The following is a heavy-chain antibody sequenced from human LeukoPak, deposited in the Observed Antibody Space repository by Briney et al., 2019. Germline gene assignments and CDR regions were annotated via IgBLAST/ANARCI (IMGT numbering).Heavy chain of an antibody. D-gene: IGHD1/OR15-1a*01. V-gene: IGHV1-2*02. CDR1: GYTFTGYY. Sequence: GASVKVSCKASGYTFTGYYMHWVRQAPGQGLEWMGWINPNSGGTNYAQKFQGRVTMTRDTSISTAYMELSRLRSDDTAVYYCARNNPAHNDAFDIWGQGAMVTVSS. J-gene: IGHJ3*02. CDR3: ARNNPAHNDAFDI. CDR2: INPNSGGT.